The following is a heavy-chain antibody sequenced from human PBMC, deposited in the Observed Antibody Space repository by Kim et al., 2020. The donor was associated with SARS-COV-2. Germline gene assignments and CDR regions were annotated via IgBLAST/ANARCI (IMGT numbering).Heavy chain of an antibody. J-gene: IGHJ6*02. CDR3: AKEVGYSSGWYPGNYYYYYGMDV. CDR1: GFTFSSYG. Sequence: GGSLRLSCVASGFTFSSYGMHWVRQAPGKGLEWVAVISYDGSNKYYADSVKGRFTISRDNSKNTLYLQMNSLRAEDTAVYYCAKEVGYSSGWYPGNYYYYYGMDVWGQGTTVTVSS. CDR2: ISYDGSNK. V-gene: IGHV3-30*18. D-gene: IGHD6-19*01.